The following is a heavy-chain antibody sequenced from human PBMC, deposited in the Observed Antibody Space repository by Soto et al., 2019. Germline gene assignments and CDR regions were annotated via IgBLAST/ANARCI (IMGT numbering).Heavy chain of an antibody. J-gene: IGHJ5*02. CDR1: GFTFSSYA. CDR3: AKDQYYDFWSGYYTSPNWFDP. V-gene: IGHV3-23*01. D-gene: IGHD3-3*01. CDR2: IRGTGDST. Sequence: EMQLLESGGGLVLPGGSLRLSCAASGFTFSSYAMSWVRQAPGKGLAWVSAIRGTGDSTYYADSVKGRFTIARANSTNALYRQMNSLRAEDTAVYYCAKDQYYDFWSGYYTSPNWFDPWGQGTLVTVSS.